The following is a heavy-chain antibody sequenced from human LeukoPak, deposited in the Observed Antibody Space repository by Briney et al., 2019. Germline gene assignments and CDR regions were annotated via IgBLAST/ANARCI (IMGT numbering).Heavy chain of an antibody. CDR2: ISVYNGNT. CDR1: GYTFTSYS. CDR3: ARDQVAVAGDFDY. J-gene: IGHJ4*02. Sequence: ASVKVSCEASGYTFTSYSISWVRQAPGQGLEWMGWISVYNGNTKYAQKFQGRVTTTTDTSTSTAYMELRSLRSDDTAVYYCARDQVAVAGDFDYWGQGTLVTVSS. D-gene: IGHD6-19*01. V-gene: IGHV1-18*04.